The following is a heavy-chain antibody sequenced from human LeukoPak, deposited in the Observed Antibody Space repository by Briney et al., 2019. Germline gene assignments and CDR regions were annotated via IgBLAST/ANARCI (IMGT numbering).Heavy chain of an antibody. CDR2: IYTTGGT. Sequence: PSETLSLTCTVSGSSISGYYWSWIRQPAGKGLEWIGRIYTTGGTNYNPSLKSRVTISVDTSKNQFSLKLSSVTAADTAVYYCARHYGGNSPAHAFDIWGQGTMVTVSS. J-gene: IGHJ3*02. V-gene: IGHV4-4*07. CDR1: GSSISGYY. D-gene: IGHD4-23*01. CDR3: ARHYGGNSPAHAFDI.